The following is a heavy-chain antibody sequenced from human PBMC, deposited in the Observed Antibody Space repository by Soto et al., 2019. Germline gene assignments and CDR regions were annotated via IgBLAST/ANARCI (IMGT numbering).Heavy chain of an antibody. CDR2: FMPVVGTS. V-gene: IGHV1-69*06. Sequence: QVQLVQSGAEVKKPGSSVKVSCKASGYKFTRHAINWVRHAPGQGLEWMGGFMPVVGTSDYSRKFQGRVTFTADTSTSTAYMELSSLRSEDTAVYYCARNGFGNDYWGQGTLVTVSS. J-gene: IGHJ4*02. CDR3: ARNGFGNDY. D-gene: IGHD3-10*01. CDR1: GYKFTRHA.